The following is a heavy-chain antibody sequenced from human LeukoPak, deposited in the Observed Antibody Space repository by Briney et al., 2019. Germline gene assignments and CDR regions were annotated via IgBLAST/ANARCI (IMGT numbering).Heavy chain of an antibody. D-gene: IGHD3-22*01. CDR2: IKTKTNGGTA. CDR3: TTELDIRPNHY. CDR1: GFTFSSYG. V-gene: IGHV3-15*01. J-gene: IGHJ4*02. Sequence: GGTLRLSCAASGFTFSSYGMSWVRRAPGKGLEWVGRIKTKTNGGTADYTPPVKGRFTISRDDSKNTLYLQMNSLKSEDTAVYYCTTELDIRPNHYWGQGTLVTVSS.